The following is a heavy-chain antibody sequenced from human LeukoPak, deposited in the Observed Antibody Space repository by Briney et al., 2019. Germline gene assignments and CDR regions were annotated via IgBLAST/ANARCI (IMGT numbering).Heavy chain of an antibody. D-gene: IGHD2-21*02. J-gene: IGHJ4*02. CDR1: GDSISTTPYY. CDR2: VSYGGRA. CDR3: TRQGCGGDCYPDY. V-gene: IGHV4-39*01. Sequence: SETLSLTCTVSGDSISTTPYYWGWIRQPPGKGLEWIGSVSYGGRAFYNPSLKSRVTISVDTSKNQFSLRLTFVTDADTALYYCTRQGCGGDCYPDYWGQGTLVTVSS.